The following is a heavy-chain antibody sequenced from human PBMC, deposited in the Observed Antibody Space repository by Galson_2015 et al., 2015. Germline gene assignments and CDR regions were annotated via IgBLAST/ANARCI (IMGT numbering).Heavy chain of an antibody. CDR1: GFTFSNSA. Sequence: SLRLSCAASGFTFSNSAMTWVRQAPGKGLEWVAAIGGTGAKTYYSESAKGRFTVSRDNSKNTLFLQMNSPTTDDTALYYCARVRGTSWNKGDWLDPWGQGTPVTVSS. D-gene: IGHD1/OR15-1a*01. V-gene: IGHV3-23*01. CDR2: IGGTGAKT. J-gene: IGHJ5*02. CDR3: ARVRGTSWNKGDWLDP.